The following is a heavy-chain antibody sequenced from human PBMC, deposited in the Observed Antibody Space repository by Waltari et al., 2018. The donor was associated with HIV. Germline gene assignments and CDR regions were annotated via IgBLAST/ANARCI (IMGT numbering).Heavy chain of an antibody. CDR3: AKDRSSGWAYDY. V-gene: IGHV3-23*01. J-gene: IGHJ4*02. CDR1: GFTFSSYA. Sequence: EVQLLESGGGLVQPGGSLRLSCAASGFTFSSYAMSWFRQAPGKGLEWVSAISGSGGSTYYADSVKGRFTISRDNSKNTLYLQMNSLRAEDTAVYYCAKDRSSGWAYDYWGQGTLVTVSS. D-gene: IGHD6-19*01. CDR2: ISGSGGST.